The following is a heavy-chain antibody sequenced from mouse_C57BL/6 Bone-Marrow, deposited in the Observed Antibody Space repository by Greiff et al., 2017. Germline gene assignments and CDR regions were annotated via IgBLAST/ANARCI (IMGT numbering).Heavy chain of an antibody. D-gene: IGHD1-1*01. Sequence: QVQLLQPGAELVKPGASVKLSCKASGYTFTSYWMYWVKQRPGRGLEWIGRIDPHSGGTKYNEKFKSKATLAVDKPSSTADMQLSSLTSEDSEVYYCARSGPYYYGSRGYFDVGGTGTTVTVSA. V-gene: IGHV1-72*01. CDR2: IDPHSGGT. J-gene: IGHJ1*03. CDR3: ARSGPYYYGSRGYFDV. CDR1: GYTFTSYW.